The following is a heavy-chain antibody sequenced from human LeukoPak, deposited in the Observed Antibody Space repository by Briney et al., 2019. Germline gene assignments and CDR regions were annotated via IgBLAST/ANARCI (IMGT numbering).Heavy chain of an antibody. J-gene: IGHJ4*02. CDR1: GYTFTSYD. D-gene: IGHD3-16*01. CDR3: VPLGYDYASPSRDY. Sequence: ASVKVSCKASGYTFTSYDINWVRQATGQGLEWMGWMNPNSGNTGYAQKFQGRVTMTRNTSISTAYMELSSLRSEEPGAYYCVPLGYDYASPSRDYWGQGTLVTVS. V-gene: IGHV1-8*01. CDR2: MNPNSGNT.